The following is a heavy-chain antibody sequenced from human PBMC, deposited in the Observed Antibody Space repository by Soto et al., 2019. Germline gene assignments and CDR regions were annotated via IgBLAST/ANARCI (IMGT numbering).Heavy chain of an antibody. CDR3: ARVFDF. V-gene: IGHV4-59*01. CDR1: GGSISPYH. J-gene: IGHJ4*02. CDR2: IYYTGST. Sequence: PSETLSLTCTVSGGSISPYHWSWIRQPPGKGLEWIGYIYYTGSTNYNPSLKSRVTFSLDTSKNQVSLRLSSVSAADTAVYYCARVFDFWGQGTLVTVSS.